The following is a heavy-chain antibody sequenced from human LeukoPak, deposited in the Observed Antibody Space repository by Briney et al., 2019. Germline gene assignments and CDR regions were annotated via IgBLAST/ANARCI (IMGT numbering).Heavy chain of an antibody. CDR1: GFTFSSYS. V-gene: IGHV3-21*01. Sequence: GGSLRLSCAASGFTFSSYSMNWVRQAPGKGLEWVSSISSSSSYIYYADSVKGRFTISRDNAKNSLYLQMNSLRAEDTAVYYCARDLGWELPADVWGKGTTVTVSS. D-gene: IGHD1-26*01. J-gene: IGHJ6*04. CDR3: ARDLGWELPADV. CDR2: ISSSSSYI.